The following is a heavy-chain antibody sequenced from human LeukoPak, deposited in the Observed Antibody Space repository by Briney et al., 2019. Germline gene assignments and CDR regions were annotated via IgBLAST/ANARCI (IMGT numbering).Heavy chain of an antibody. V-gene: IGHV3-73*01. Sequence: GGPVRLLCGVSGFTLSGSAMLELRQASGKGGEGVGRIRSKTNSYATAYAAAVKGRFTISRDDSKNTAYLQMPSLKTEDTAVYYRTSLDNGDYGYYYYIDVWGKGTTVTISS. CDR1: GFTLSGSA. CDR3: TSLDNGDYGYYYYIDV. CDR2: IRSKTNSYAT. J-gene: IGHJ6*03. D-gene: IGHD4-17*01.